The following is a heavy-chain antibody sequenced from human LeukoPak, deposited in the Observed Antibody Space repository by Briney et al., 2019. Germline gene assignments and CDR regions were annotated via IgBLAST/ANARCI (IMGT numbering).Heavy chain of an antibody. CDR2: LYYSGST. CDR1: GGSISSYY. J-gene: IGHJ4*02. D-gene: IGHD3-22*01. V-gene: IGHV4-59*08. Sequence: PSETLSLTCTVSGGSISSYYWSWIRQPPGKGLEWIGYLYYSGSTNYNPSLKSRVTIPVDTSKNQFSLKLSSVTAADTAVYYCARAPYDSGGYYDYYFDYWGQGTLVTVSS. CDR3: ARAPYDSGGYYDYYFDY.